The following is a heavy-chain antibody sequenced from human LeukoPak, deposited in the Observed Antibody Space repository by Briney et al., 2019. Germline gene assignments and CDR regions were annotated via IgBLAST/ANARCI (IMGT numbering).Heavy chain of an antibody. Sequence: GGSLRLSCAASGFTFSSYSMNWVRQAPGKGLVWVSRINSDGSSTSYADSVKGRFTISRDNAKNTLYLQMNSLRAEDTAVYYCARVRTLYYFDYWGQGTLVTVSS. J-gene: IGHJ4*02. CDR3: ARVRTLYYFDY. CDR1: GFTFSSYS. CDR2: INSDGSST. V-gene: IGHV3-74*01. D-gene: IGHD4/OR15-4a*01.